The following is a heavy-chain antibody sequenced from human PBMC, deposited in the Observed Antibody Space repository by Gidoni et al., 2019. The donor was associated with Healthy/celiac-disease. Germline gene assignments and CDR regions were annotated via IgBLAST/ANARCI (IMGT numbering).Heavy chain of an antibody. CDR3: ASSSYYYDSSGYHANFDY. D-gene: IGHD3-22*01. V-gene: IGHV4-30-4*01. CDR1: GGSISSGAYY. CDR2: IYYSGST. J-gene: IGHJ4*02. Sequence: QVQLQESGPGLVKPSQTLSLTCTVSGGSISSGAYYWSWIRQPPGKGLEWIGYIYYSGSTYYNPSLKSRVTISVDTSKNQFSLKLSSVTAADTAVYYCASSSYYYDSSGYHANFDYWGQGTLVTVSS.